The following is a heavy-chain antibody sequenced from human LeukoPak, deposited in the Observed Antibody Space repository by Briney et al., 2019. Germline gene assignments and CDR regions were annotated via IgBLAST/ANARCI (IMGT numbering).Heavy chain of an antibody. V-gene: IGHV4-34*01. CDR2: INHSGST. J-gene: IGHJ4*02. D-gene: IGHD6-13*01. CDR1: GGSFSGYY. CDR3: ARWDRRQQLVRRDDY. Sequence: NPSETLSLTCAVYGGSFSGYYWSWIRQPPGKGLEWIGEINHSGSTNYNPSLKSRVTISVDTSKNQFSLKLSSVTAADTAVYYCARWDRRQQLVRRDDYWGQGTLVTVSS.